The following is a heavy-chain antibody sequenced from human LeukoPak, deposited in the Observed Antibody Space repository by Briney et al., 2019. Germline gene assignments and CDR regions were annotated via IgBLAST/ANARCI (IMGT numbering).Heavy chain of an antibody. J-gene: IGHJ4*02. V-gene: IGHV3-48*03. D-gene: IGHD5-24*01. CDR2: ISSSDSTI. CDR1: VFTFSSYE. CDR3: ARTIEMATISYFDY. Sequence: HPGGSLRLSCAASVFTFSSYEMNWVRQAPGKGLEWVSYISSSDSTIYYADSVKGRFTISRDNAKNSLYLQMNSLRAGDTAVYYCARTIEMATISYFDYWGQGTLVTVSS.